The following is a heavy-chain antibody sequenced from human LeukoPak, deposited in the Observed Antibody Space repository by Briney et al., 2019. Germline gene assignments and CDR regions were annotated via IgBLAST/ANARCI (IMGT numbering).Heavy chain of an antibody. V-gene: IGHV3-23*01. CDR2: ISGSGGST. Sequence: AGSLRLSCAASGFTLSSYAMSWVRQAPGRGLEWVSVISGSGGSTYYADSVKGRFTISRDNSKNTLYLQMNSLRVEDTAVYYCAKGPQVGSGYHPDYWGQGTLVTVSS. CDR1: GFTLSSYA. D-gene: IGHD3-22*01. CDR3: AKGPQVGSGYHPDY. J-gene: IGHJ4*02.